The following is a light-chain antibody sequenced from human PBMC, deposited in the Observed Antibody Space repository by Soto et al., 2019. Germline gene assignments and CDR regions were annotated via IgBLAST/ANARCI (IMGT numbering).Light chain of an antibody. J-gene: IGKJ5*01. CDR2: AAS. CDR1: QIISTY. CDR3: QQSYSTPIT. Sequence: DIQMTQSPSSLSASVGDRVTITCRASQIISTYLNWYQQKPGKAPKLLIYAASNLQSGVPSTFSGSGSGTDFTLTISSLQPEDFATYYCQQSYSTPITFGQGTRLEIK. V-gene: IGKV1-39*01.